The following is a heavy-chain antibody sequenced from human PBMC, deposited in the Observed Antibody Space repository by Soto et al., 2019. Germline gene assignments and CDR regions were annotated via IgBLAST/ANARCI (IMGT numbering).Heavy chain of an antibody. CDR2: IWYDGSNK. J-gene: IGHJ6*02. CDR1: GFTFSSYG. CDR3: ARDSRADYYYYGMDV. V-gene: IGHV3-33*01. Sequence: GGSLRLSCAASGFTFSSYGMHWVRQAPGKGLEWVAVIWYDGSNKYYADSVKGRFTISRDNSKNTLYLQMNSLRAEDTAVYYCARDSRADYYYYGMDVWGQGTTVTVSS. D-gene: IGHD2-2*01.